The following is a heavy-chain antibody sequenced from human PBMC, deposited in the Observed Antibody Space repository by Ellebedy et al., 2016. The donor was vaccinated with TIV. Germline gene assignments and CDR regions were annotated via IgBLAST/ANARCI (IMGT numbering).Heavy chain of an antibody. CDR1: GYTFTSYG. D-gene: IGHD3-3*01. Sequence: GESLKISXKGSGYTFTSYGISWVRQAPGQGLEWMGWISAYNGNTNYAQKLQGRVTMTTDTSTSTAYMELRSLRSDDTAVYYCARYAPSITIFGVVITYFDYWGQGTLVTVSS. V-gene: IGHV1-18*04. J-gene: IGHJ4*02. CDR2: ISAYNGNT. CDR3: ARYAPSITIFGVVITYFDY.